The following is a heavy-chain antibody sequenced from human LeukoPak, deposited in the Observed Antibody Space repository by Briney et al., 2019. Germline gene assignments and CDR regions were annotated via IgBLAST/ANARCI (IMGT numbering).Heavy chain of an antibody. CDR1: GFTFSSYA. V-gene: IGHV3-30*04. J-gene: IGHJ6*03. CDR3: ARVANWNYGYYYYYMDV. Sequence: GGSLRLSCAASGFTFSSYAMHWVRQAPGKGLEWVAVISYDGSNKYYADSVKGRFTISRDNSKNTLYLQMNSLRAEDTAVYYCARVANWNYGYYYYYMDVWGKGTTVTVSS. CDR2: ISYDGSNK. D-gene: IGHD1-7*01.